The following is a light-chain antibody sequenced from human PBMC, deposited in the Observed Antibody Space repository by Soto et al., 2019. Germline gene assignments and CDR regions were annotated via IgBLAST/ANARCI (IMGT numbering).Light chain of an antibody. V-gene: IGLV2-23*02. CDR2: EVS. CDR1: SSDVGSYHL. CDR3: CSYAGRDVV. J-gene: IGLJ2*01. Sequence: QSALTQPASVSGSPGQSITISCTGTSSDVGSYHLVSWYQQHPGKAPKLMIYEVSKRPSGVSNRFSGSKSGNTASLTISGLQAEDEADYYCCSYAGRDVVFGGGTKLTVL.